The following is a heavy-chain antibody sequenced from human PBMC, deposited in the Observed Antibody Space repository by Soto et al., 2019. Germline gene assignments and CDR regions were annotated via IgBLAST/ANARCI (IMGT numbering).Heavy chain of an antibody. Sequence: ASVKVSCKASGYTFTSYGISWVRQAPGQGLEWMGWISAYNGNTNYAQRLQGRVTMTTDTSTSTAYMELRSLRSDDTAVYYCAGSLYYYDSSGSPDYSGPGPLVTVSS. J-gene: IGHJ4*02. CDR2: ISAYNGNT. D-gene: IGHD3-22*01. CDR1: GYTFTSYG. CDR3: AGSLYYYDSSGSPDY. V-gene: IGHV1-18*04.